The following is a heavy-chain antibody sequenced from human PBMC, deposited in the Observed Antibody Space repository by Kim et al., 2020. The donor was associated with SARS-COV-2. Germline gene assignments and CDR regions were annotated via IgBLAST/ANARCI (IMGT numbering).Heavy chain of an antibody. J-gene: IGHJ4*02. V-gene: IGHV4-34*01. D-gene: IGHD2-21*01. Sequence: SETLSLTCAVYGGSFSGYYWSWIRQPPGKGLEWIGEINHSGSTNYNPSLKSRVTISVDTSKNQFSLKLSSVTAADTAVYYCARGGVDCGGDCYSDYWGQGTLVTVSS. CDR2: INHSGST. CDR1: GGSFSGYY. CDR3: ARGGVDCGGDCYSDY.